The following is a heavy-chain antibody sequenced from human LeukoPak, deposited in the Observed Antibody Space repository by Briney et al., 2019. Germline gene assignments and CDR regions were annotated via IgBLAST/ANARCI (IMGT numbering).Heavy chain of an antibody. Sequence: SETLSLTCTVSGGSISSSSYYWGWIRQPPGKGLEWIGSIYYSGSTYYNPSLKSRVTISVDTSKNQFSLKLSSVTAADTAVYYCALGDGDLVFDYWGQGTLVTVSS. CDR1: GGSISSSSYY. CDR3: ALGDGDLVFDY. V-gene: IGHV4-39*01. J-gene: IGHJ4*02. D-gene: IGHD4-17*01. CDR2: IYYSGST.